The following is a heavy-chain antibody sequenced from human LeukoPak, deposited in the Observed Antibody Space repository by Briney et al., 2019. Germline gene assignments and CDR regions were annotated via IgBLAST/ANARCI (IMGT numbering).Heavy chain of an antibody. J-gene: IGHJ3*02. CDR2: IYSGGST. D-gene: IGHD3-22*01. Sequence: GGSLRLSCAASGFTVSSNYMSWVRQAPGKGLEWVLVIYSGGSTYYADSVKGRFTISRDNAKNSLYLQMNSLGAEDTAFYYCASDRRSDSSGYAFDIWGQGTMVTVSS. V-gene: IGHV3-66*01. CDR1: GFTVSSNY. CDR3: ASDRRSDSSGYAFDI.